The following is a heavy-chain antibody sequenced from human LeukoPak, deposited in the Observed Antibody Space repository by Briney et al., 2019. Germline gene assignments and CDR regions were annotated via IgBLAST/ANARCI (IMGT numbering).Heavy chain of an antibody. D-gene: IGHD4-17*01. CDR2: IKQDGSEK. CDR3: ASWGEDYGDYEETFGY. V-gene: IGHV3-7*01. Sequence: GGSLRLSCAASGFTFSSYWMSWVRQAPGKGLEWVANIKQDGSEKYYVDSVKGRFTISRDNAKNSLYLQMNSLRAEDTAVHYCASWGEDYGDYEETFGYWGQGTLVTVSS. CDR1: GFTFSSYW. J-gene: IGHJ4*02.